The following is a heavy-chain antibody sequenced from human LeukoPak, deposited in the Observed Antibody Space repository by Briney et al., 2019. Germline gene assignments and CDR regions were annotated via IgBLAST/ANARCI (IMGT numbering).Heavy chain of an antibody. Sequence: SETLSLTCAVYGGSFSGYYWSWIRQPPGKGLEWIGEINHSGSTNYNPSLKSRVTISVDTSKNQFSLKLSSVTAADTAVYYCARERAYCSGGSCWAADYWGQGTLVTVSS. V-gene: IGHV4-34*01. CDR1: GGSFSGYY. J-gene: IGHJ4*02. CDR2: INHSGST. CDR3: ARERAYCSGGSCWAADY. D-gene: IGHD2-15*01.